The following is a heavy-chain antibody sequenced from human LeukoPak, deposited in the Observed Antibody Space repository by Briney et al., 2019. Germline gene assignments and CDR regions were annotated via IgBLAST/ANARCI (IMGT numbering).Heavy chain of an antibody. J-gene: IGHJ3*02. CDR1: GGSISSYY. CDR3: ARRIAVADSDAFDI. CDR2: IYYSGST. D-gene: IGHD6-19*01. Sequence: SETLSLTCTVSGGSISSYYWSWIRQPPGKGLEWIGYIYYSGSTYYNPSLKSRVTISVDTSKNQFSLKLSSVTAADTAVYYCARRIAVADSDAFDIWGQGTMVTVSS. V-gene: IGHV4-59*12.